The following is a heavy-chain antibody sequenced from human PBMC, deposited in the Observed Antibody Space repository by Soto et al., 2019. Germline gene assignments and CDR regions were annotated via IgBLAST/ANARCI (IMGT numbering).Heavy chain of an antibody. Sequence: ASVKVSCKASGYTFTSYAMHWVRQAPGQRLEWMGWINAGNGNTKYSQKFQGRVTITRDTSASTAYMELSSLRSEDTAVYYCAIITECSSTSCSNMDVWGKGTTVTVSS. CDR2: INAGNGNT. CDR3: AIITECSSTSCSNMDV. CDR1: GYTFTSYA. V-gene: IGHV1-3*01. J-gene: IGHJ6*03. D-gene: IGHD2-2*01.